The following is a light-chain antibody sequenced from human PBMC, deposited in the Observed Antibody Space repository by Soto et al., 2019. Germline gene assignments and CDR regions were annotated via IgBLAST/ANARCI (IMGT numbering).Light chain of an antibody. J-gene: IGKJ1*01. Sequence: DIQMTQSPSTLSASVGDRVTITCRASQSISYWLAWYQPKPGKAPNLLIYDASSLQSGVPSRFSGSRSGTEFTLTLSILKPDDVGTYYCQQYNSYSWTFGQGTKV. CDR2: DAS. CDR1: QSISYW. CDR3: QQYNSYSWT. V-gene: IGKV1-5*01.